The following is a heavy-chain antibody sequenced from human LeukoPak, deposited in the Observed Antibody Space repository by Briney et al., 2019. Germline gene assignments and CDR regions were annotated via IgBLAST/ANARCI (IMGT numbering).Heavy chain of an antibody. J-gene: IGHJ6*02. V-gene: IGHV3-33*01. CDR2: IWYDGSNK. CDR3: AREEAQYYYGSGSSSMDV. Sequence: PGGSLRLSCAASGFTFSSYGMHWVRQAPGKGLEWVAVIWYDGSNKYYADSVKGRFTISRDNSKNTLYLQMNSLRAEDTAVYYCAREEAQYYYGSGSSSMDVWGQGTTVTVSS. CDR1: GFTFSSYG. D-gene: IGHD3-10*01.